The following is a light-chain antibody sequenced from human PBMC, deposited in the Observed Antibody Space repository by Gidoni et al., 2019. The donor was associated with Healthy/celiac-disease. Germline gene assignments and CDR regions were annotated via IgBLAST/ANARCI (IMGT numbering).Light chain of an antibody. J-gene: IGLJ2*01. CDR1: KLGDKS. CDR2: QDN. Sequence: YELTQPPSVSVSPGQTATITCSGDKLGDKSASWYQQKPGQSPVLVIYQDNKRPSGIPERYSGSHSGNTATLTIGGTQAMDEADYYCQAWDSSAADVVFGGGTKLTVL. V-gene: IGLV3-1*01. CDR3: QAWDSSAADVV.